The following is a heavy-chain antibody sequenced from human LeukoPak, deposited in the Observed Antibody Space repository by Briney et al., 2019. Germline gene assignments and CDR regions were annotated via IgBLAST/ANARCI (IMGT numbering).Heavy chain of an antibody. Sequence: PSQTLSLTCAVYGGSFSGYYWGWIRQPPGKGLEWIGEINHGGTTNSNPSLTSRSTISVDTSKNQFSLKLSSVSAADTAVYYCARRRPVYYDSSGRGAFDIWGQGTMVTVSS. CDR2: INHGGTT. CDR1: GGSFSGYY. J-gene: IGHJ3*02. CDR3: ARRRPVYYDSSGRGAFDI. V-gene: IGHV4-34*01. D-gene: IGHD3-22*01.